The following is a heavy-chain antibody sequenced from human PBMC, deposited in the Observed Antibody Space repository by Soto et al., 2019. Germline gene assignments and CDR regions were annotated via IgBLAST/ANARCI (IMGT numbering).Heavy chain of an antibody. CDR2: IHHSGST. CDR3: ATHAFAHFHGLLDV. J-gene: IGHJ6*02. CDR1: GGSITSHY. D-gene: IGHD2-2*01. Sequence: QVQLQESGPGLVKPSETLSLTCSVSGGSITSHYCSWFRQPPGKGLEWIGYIHHSGSTSYNPSLKCRAPMSLHTSNNPFSLKVSSVTAADTALYYSATHAFAHFHGLLDVWGPVTTVTVSS. V-gene: IGHV4-59*08.